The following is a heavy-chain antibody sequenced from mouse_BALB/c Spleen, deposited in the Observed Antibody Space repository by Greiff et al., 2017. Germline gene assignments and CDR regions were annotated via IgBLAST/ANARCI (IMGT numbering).Heavy chain of an antibody. CDR2: IDPETGGT. D-gene: IGHD2-14*01. Sequence: QVQLQQSGAELVRPGASVTLSCKASGYTFTDYEMHWVKQTPVHGLEWIGAIDPETGGTAYNQKFKGKATLTADKSSSTAYMELRSLTSEDSAVYYCNYRYDEGTYWGQGTLVTVSA. CDR1: GYTFTDYE. J-gene: IGHJ3*01. CDR3: NYRYDEGTY. V-gene: IGHV1-15*01.